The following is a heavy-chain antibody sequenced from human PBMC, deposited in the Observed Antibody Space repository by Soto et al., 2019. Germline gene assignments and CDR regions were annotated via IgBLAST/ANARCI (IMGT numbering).Heavy chain of an antibody. Sequence: ASVKVSCKASGGTFSSYAISWVRQAPGQGLEWMGGIIPIFGTANYAQKFQGRVTITADESTSTAYMELSSLRSEDTAVYYCARGEGEEYCSSTSCYEINWFDPWGQGTLVTVSS. CDR2: IIPIFGTA. CDR3: ARGEGEEYCSSTSCYEINWFDP. CDR1: GGTFSSYA. V-gene: IGHV1-69*13. J-gene: IGHJ5*02. D-gene: IGHD2-2*01.